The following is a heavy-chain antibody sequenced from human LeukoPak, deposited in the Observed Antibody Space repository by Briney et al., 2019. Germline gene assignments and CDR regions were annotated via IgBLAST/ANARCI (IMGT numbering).Heavy chain of an antibody. J-gene: IGHJ3*02. Sequence: GGSLRLSCAASGFSFISYWMHWVRQTPGKRLVWVSYIDTDGGDTNYADSVKGRFTISRDNAKNTLYLQMNSLRVDDTAVYFCARGPYYYGSIGHPGIWGHGTMVTVSS. V-gene: IGHV3-74*01. CDR2: IDTDGGDT. D-gene: IGHD3-22*01. CDR1: GFSFISYW. CDR3: ARGPYYYGSIGHPGI.